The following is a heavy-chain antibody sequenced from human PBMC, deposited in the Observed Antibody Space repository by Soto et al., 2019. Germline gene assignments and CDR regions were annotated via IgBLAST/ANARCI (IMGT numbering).Heavy chain of an antibody. CDR3: ARAVTMVRGGAGWFDP. J-gene: IGHJ5*02. Sequence: QVQLQESGPGLVKPSQTLSLTCTVSGGSISSGDYYWSWIRQPPGKGLEWIGYIYYSGSTYYNPSLQSRVTRAVAASTNPFSLKRSSVTAADTAVYYCARAVTMVRGGAGWFDPWGQGTLVTVSS. D-gene: IGHD3-10*01. CDR1: GGSISSGDYY. CDR2: IYYSGST. V-gene: IGHV4-30-4*01.